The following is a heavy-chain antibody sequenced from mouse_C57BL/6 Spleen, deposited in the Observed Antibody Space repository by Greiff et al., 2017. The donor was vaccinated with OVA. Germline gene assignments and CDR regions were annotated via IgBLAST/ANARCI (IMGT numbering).Heavy chain of an antibody. D-gene: IGHD1-1*01. CDR3: ASGTTVPYYFDY. CDR2: INPSNGGT. Sequence: QVHVKQPGTELVKPGASVKLSCNASGYTFTSYWMHWVKQRPGQGLEWIGNINPSNGGTNYNEKFKSKATLTVDKSSSTAYMQLSSLTSEDSAVYYCASGTTVPYYFDYWGQGTTLTVSS. CDR1: GYTFTSYW. V-gene: IGHV1-53*01. J-gene: IGHJ2*01.